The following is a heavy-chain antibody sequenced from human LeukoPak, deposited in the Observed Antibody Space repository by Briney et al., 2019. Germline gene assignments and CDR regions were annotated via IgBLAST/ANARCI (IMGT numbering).Heavy chain of an antibody. CDR2: INHSGST. J-gene: IGHJ4*02. V-gene: IGHV4-39*01. Sequence: SETLSLSCTVSGFSISSDSYYWSWIPQPPGKGREWIGEINHSGSTNYNPSLKSRVTISVDTSKNQFSLKLSSVTAEDTAVYYCARQQRGRGPVNGFGDIWGQGTMVTVSS. CDR1: GFSISSDSYY. D-gene: IGHD3-10*01. CDR3: ARQQRGRGPVNGFGDI.